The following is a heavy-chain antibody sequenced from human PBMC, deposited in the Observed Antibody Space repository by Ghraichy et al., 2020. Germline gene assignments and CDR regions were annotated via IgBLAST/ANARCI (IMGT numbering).Heavy chain of an antibody. CDR3: ARGLGGYYDFWSGYSFFDY. J-gene: IGHJ4*02. CDR1: GYTFTGYY. D-gene: IGHD3-3*01. Sequence: ASVKVSCKASGYTFTGYYMHWVRQAPGQGLEWMGWINPNSGGTNYAQKFQGWVTMTRDTSISTAYMELSRLRSDDTAVYYCARGLGGYYDFWSGYSFFDYWGQGTLVTVSS. V-gene: IGHV1-2*04. CDR2: INPNSGGT.